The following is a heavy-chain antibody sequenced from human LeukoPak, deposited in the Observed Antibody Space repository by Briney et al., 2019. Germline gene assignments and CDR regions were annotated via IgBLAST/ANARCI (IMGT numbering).Heavy chain of an antibody. J-gene: IGHJ4*02. D-gene: IGHD6-19*01. V-gene: IGHV1-3*01. CDR1: GYTFTSHG. CDR2: INAGNGNI. Sequence: GASVKVSCKAAGYTFTSHGFIWLRQAPGQRLEWMGWINAGNGNIKYSQKFQGRVTITRDTSASTAYMELSSLRSEDTAVYHCARSIGYSSESDGGYYFDYWGQGTLVTVSS. CDR3: ARSIGYSSESDGGYYFDY.